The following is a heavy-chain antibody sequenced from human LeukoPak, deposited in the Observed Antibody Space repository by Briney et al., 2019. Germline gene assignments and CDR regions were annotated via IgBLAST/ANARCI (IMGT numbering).Heavy chain of an antibody. D-gene: IGHD3-9*01. J-gene: IGHJ5*02. CDR3: ARGPRYFDWLYFDP. CDR1: GGAISSYY. V-gene: IGHV4-59*01. CDR2: IYYSGST. Sequence: PSETLSLTCTVSGGAISSYYWSWIRQPPGKGLEWIGYIYYSGSTNYNPSLKSRVTISVDTSKNQFSLKLSSVTAADTAVYYCARGPRYFDWLYFDPWGQGTLVTVSS.